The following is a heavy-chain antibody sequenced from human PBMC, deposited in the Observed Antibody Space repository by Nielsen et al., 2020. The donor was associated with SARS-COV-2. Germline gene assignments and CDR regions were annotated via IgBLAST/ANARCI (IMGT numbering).Heavy chain of an antibody. CDR3: ASFGTTVDYGMDV. V-gene: IGHV3-30*03. CDR2: ISYDGSNK. Sequence: GESLKISCAASGFTFDDYAMHWVRQAPGKGLEWVAVISYDGSNKYYADSVKGRFTISRDNSKNTLYLQMNSLRAEDTAVYYCASFGTTVDYGMDVWGQGTTVTVSS. J-gene: IGHJ6*02. CDR1: GFTFDDYA. D-gene: IGHD1-7*01.